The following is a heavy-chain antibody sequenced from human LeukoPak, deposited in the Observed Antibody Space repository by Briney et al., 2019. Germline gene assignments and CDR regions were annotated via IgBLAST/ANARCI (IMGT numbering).Heavy chain of an antibody. CDR1: GGTFSNYA. Sequence: SVKVSCKASGGTFSNYAIIWVRQAPGQGLEWMGGIIPFLGTTNCSQKFQGRVTMTADESTSTAYMELNSLKSEGTAVYCCASDLGDCTTTTCYGDYYYAMDVWGNGTTVTVSS. D-gene: IGHD2-2*01. CDR3: ASDLGDCTTTTCYGDYYYAMDV. J-gene: IGHJ6*04. V-gene: IGHV1-69*01. CDR2: IIPFLGTT.